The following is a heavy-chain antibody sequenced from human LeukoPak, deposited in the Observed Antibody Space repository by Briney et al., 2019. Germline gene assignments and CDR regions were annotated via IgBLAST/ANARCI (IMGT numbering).Heavy chain of an antibody. CDR2: ISGRGIST. D-gene: IGHD3-3*01. Sequence: PGGSLRLSCAATGFTFSNYAMSWARQAPGKGLEWVSVISGRGISTYYADSVKGRFTISRDNFNNTLYLQMNSLRAEDTAVYYCVKDSAYDFWSGNIYYMDVWGKGTTVTVSS. CDR1: GFTFSNYA. CDR3: VKDSAYDFWSGNIYYMDV. J-gene: IGHJ6*03. V-gene: IGHV3-23*01.